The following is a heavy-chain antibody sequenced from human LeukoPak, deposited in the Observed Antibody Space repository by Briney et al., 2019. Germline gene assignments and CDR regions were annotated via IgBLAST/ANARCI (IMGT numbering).Heavy chain of an antibody. CDR2: ISSDGSIT. CDR1: GFTFSTYW. J-gene: IGHJ4*02. D-gene: IGHD3-10*01. Sequence: PGGSLRLSCAASGFTFSTYWMHWVRQAPGKGLVCVSRISSDGSITGYADSVKGRFTISRDNAKNTLYLQMNSLRAEDTAVYYCARHLNYYLDYWGQGTLVTVSS. V-gene: IGHV3-74*01. CDR3: ARHLNYYLDY.